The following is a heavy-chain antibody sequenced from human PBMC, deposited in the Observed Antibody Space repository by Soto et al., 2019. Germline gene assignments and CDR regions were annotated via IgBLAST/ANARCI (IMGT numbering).Heavy chain of an antibody. CDR1: GGSFSGYY. J-gene: IGHJ4*02. CDR2: INHSGST. D-gene: IGHD2-2*02. V-gene: IGHV4-34*01. Sequence: QVQLQQWGAGLLKPSETLSLTCAVYGGSFSGYYWSWIRQPPGKGLEWIGEINHSGSTNYNPSLKSRVTRSVDTSKNQFSLKLSSVTAADTAVYYCARGGFYTDFDYWGKGTLVTVSS. CDR3: ARGGFYTDFDY.